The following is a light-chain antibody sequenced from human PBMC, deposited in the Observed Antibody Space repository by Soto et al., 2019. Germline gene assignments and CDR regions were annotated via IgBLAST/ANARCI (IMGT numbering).Light chain of an antibody. J-gene: IGLJ1*01. V-gene: IGLV2-11*01. Sequence: QSALTQPRSVSGSPGQSVTNSCTGTSSDVGGYNYVSWYQHHPGKAPKFIISDVNKRSSGVPDRFSGSKSGNTAYLTISGLQAEDEADYHCCSYAGTNTFYVFGTGTKLTVL. CDR3: CSYAGTNTFYV. CDR1: SSDVGGYNY. CDR2: DVN.